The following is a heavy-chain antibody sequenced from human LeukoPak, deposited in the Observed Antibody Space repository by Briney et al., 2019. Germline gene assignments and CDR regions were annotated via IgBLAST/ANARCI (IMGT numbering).Heavy chain of an antibody. V-gene: IGHV3-23*01. Sequence: GGSLTVSCTVSGFTFSSSATSWVRQAPGKGLEWVATITGGSGAKYYADSVKGRFTISRDNSKDTVYLQMHSLRAEDTAVYFCAKDTPVTTYTSGWSSNSFDYWGQGTLVPV. J-gene: IGHJ4*02. CDR1: GFTFSSSA. CDR2: ITGGSGAK. CDR3: AKDTPVTTYTSGWSSNSFDY. D-gene: IGHD6-19*01.